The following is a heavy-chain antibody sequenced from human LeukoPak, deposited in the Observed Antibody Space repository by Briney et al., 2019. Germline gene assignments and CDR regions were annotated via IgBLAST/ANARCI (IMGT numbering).Heavy chain of an antibody. CDR2: INHSGNT. CDR1: GGSFSGYY. Sequence: KPSETLSLSCAVSGGSFSGYYWSWIRQPPGKGLEWIGEINHSGNTNYNPSLKSRVTISVGTSNNQFSLKLSSVTAADTAVYYCARDGDMLATIFDFWGQGTLVTVSS. J-gene: IGHJ4*02. V-gene: IGHV4-34*01. CDR3: ARDGDMLATIFDF. D-gene: IGHD5-12*01.